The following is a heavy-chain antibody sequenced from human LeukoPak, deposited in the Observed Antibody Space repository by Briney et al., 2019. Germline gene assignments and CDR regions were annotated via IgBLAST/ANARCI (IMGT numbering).Heavy chain of an antibody. CDR1: GFTFSSYE. Sequence: SGGSLRLSCAASGFTFSSYELNWVRQAPGEGLEWISYISSSGTTIYYTDSVKGRFTISRDNAKNSLYLQMNSLRAEDTAVYYCARGLGKGDYWGQGTLVTVSS. V-gene: IGHV3-48*03. J-gene: IGHJ4*02. D-gene: IGHD7-27*01. CDR3: ARGLGKGDY. CDR2: ISSSGTTI.